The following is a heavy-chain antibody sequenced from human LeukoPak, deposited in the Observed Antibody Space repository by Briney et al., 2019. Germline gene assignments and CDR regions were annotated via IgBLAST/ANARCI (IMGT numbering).Heavy chain of an antibody. CDR1: GGSFSGYY. J-gene: IGHJ4*02. Sequence: SETLSLTCAVYGGSFSGYYWSWIRQPPGKGLEWLGEINHSGGTNYNPSLKSRVTISVDTSKNQFSLKLSSVTAADTAVYYCATIPDDSSGYYGNDYWGQGTLVTVSS. V-gene: IGHV4-34*01. CDR2: INHSGGT. CDR3: ATIPDDSSGYYGNDY. D-gene: IGHD3-22*01.